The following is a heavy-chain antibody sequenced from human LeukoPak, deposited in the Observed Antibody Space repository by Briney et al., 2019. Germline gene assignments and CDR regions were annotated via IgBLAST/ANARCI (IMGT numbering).Heavy chain of an antibody. CDR2: IYYSGST. Sequence: PSETLSLTCTVSGASISSYYWSWIRQPPGKGLEWIGYIYYSGSTNYNPSLKSRVTISVDTSKNQFSLKLSSVTAADTAVYYCARRGEVAGYTDWFDPWGQGTLITVSS. CDR3: ARRGEVAGYTDWFDP. V-gene: IGHV4-59*08. D-gene: IGHD6-19*01. J-gene: IGHJ5*02. CDR1: GASISSYY.